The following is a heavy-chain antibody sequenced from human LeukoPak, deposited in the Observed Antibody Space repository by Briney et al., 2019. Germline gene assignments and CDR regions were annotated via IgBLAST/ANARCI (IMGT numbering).Heavy chain of an antibody. CDR2: IYYSGST. J-gene: IGHJ6*03. Sequence: SETLSLTCTVSGGSISSSSYYWGWIRQPPGKGLEWIGSIYYSGSTYYNPSLKSRVTISVDTSKNQFSLKLSSVTAADTAVYYCARVPGYYYYMDVWGKGTTVTVSS. V-gene: IGHV4-39*07. CDR3: ARVPGYYYYMDV. CDR1: GGSISSSSYY. D-gene: IGHD3-10*01.